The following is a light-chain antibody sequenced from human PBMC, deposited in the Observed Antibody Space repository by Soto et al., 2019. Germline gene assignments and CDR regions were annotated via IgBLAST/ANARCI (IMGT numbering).Light chain of an antibody. CDR3: SSYTSRSTLV. Sequence: QSALTQPASVSGSPGQSITISCTGTSSDVGGYNYVSWYQQHPGKAPKLMIYEVSNRPSGVSNRCSGSKSGNTASLTISGLQSEDEADYYCSSYTSRSTLVVGTGTKVTVL. CDR2: EVS. J-gene: IGLJ1*01. V-gene: IGLV2-14*01. CDR1: SSDVGGYNY.